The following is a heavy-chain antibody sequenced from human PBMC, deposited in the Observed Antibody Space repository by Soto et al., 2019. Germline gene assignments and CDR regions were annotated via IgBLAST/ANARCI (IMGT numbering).Heavy chain of an antibody. CDR2: IYYSGST. J-gene: IGHJ5*02. CDR3: ARAADDYGDYMNWFDP. Sequence: SETLSLTCTVSGGSISSGGYYWSWIRQHPGKGLEWIGYIYYSGSTYYNPSLKSRVTISVDTSKNQFSLKLSSVTAADTAVYYCARAADDYGDYMNWFDPWGQGTLVTVSS. D-gene: IGHD4-17*01. CDR1: GGSISSGGYY. V-gene: IGHV4-31*03.